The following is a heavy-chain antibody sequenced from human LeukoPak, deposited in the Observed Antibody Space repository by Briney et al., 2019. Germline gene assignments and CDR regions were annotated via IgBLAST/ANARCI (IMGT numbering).Heavy chain of an antibody. D-gene: IGHD3-10*01. CDR2: IYYSGST. Sequence: SETLPLTCTVSGGSISSSSYYWGWIRQPPGKGLEWIGNIYYSGSTYYNPSLKSRVTISVDTSNNQFSLKLSAVTAADTALYYCASVRRGFGESSKYYSYYYMHVWGNGTTVTIAS. J-gene: IGHJ6*03. V-gene: IGHV4-39*01. CDR3: ASVRRGFGESSKYYSYYYMHV. CDR1: GGSISSSSYY.